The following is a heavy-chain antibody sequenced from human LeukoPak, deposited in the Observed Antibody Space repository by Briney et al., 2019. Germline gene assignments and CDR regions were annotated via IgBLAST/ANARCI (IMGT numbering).Heavy chain of an antibody. CDR2: IYYSGST. D-gene: IGHD2-15*01. CDR1: GGSISSSSYY. V-gene: IGHV4-39*01. J-gene: IGHJ6*03. Sequence: SETLSLTCTVSGGSISSSSYYWGWIRQPPGKGLEWIGSIYYSGSTYYNPSLKSRVTISVDTSKNQFSLKLSSVTAADTAVYYCARMVGYYYYMDVWGKGTTVTVSS. CDR3: ARMVGYYYYMDV.